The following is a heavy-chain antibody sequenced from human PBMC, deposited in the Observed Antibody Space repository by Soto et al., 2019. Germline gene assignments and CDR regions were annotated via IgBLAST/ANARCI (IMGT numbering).Heavy chain of an antibody. D-gene: IGHD6-13*01. CDR1: GFTFNSHG. CDR3: ARGAEYQQLTRGYCSGMDV. Sequence: QVQLVEAGGGVVQPGRSLRLSCGASGFTFNSHGMHWVRQAPGKGLEWVAVITYEGSNTFYAESVKGRFTISRDNSKNTLYLQMNSLRREDTAVYYCARGAEYQQLTRGYCSGMDVWGKGTTVTVSS. J-gene: IGHJ6*04. CDR2: ITYEGSNT. V-gene: IGHV3-30*03.